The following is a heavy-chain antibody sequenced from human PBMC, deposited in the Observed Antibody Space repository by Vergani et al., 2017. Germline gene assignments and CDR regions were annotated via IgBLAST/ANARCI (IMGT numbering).Heavy chain of an antibody. V-gene: IGHV4-34*01. CDR3: ARGRPDSNPMPYYDYMDV. D-gene: IGHD4-11*01. J-gene: IGHJ6*03. Sequence: QVQLQQWGAGLLKPSETLSLTCAVYGGSFSGYYWSWIPTPPGKGLGGIGKFNHRGSTNYNPSLKSLVSISVDTSKNQFSLKVTSVTAADTAVYYCARGRPDSNPMPYYDYMDVWGKGTTVTVSS. CDR2: FNHRGST. CDR1: GGSFSGYY.